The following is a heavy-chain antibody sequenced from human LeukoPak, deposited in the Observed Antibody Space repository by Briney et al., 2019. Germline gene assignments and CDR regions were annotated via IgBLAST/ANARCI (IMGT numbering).Heavy chain of an antibody. J-gene: IGHJ3*02. CDR1: GNTFTGYY. CDR3: AREYYDSSGYYYHDAFGI. CDR2: INPNSGGT. Sequence: ASVKVSCKASGNTFTGYYMHWVRQAPGQGLEWMGRINPNSGGTNYAQKFQGRVTMTRDTSISTAYMELSRLRSDDTAVYYCAREYYDSSGYYYHDAFGIWGQGTMVTVSS. V-gene: IGHV1-2*06. D-gene: IGHD3-22*01.